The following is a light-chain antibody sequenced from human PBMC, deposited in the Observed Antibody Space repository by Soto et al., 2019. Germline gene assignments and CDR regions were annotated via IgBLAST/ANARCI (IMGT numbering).Light chain of an antibody. CDR1: SSDVGGYNY. J-gene: IGLJ1*01. CDR3: SSYTSSSTPYV. CDR2: EVS. Sequence: QSVLTQPASVSGSPGQSITISCTGTSSDVGGYNYVSWYQQHPGKAPKLMIYEVSNRPSGVSNRFSGSKSGNTASLAIPGLQAEGGAYYYCSSYTSSSTPYVFGTGTKLTVL. V-gene: IGLV2-14*01.